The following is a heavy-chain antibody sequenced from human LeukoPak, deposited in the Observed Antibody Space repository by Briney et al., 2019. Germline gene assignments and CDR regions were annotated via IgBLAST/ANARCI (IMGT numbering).Heavy chain of an antibody. D-gene: IGHD4-17*01. V-gene: IGHV4-61*01. CDR1: GGSFSSGSYY. CDR2: IYYSGST. J-gene: IGHJ5*02. CDR3: ARADGDYEGWFDP. Sequence: SETLSLTCTVSGGSFSSGSYYWSWIRQPPGKGLEWIGYIYYSGSTNYNPSLKSRVTISVDTSKNQFSLKLSSVTAADTAVYYCARADGDYEGWFDPWGQGTLVTVSS.